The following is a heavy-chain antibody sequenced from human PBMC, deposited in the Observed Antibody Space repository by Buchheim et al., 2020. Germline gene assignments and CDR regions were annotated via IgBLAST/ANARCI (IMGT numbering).Heavy chain of an antibody. CDR2: IWYDGSNK. Sequence: QVQLVESGGGVVQPGRSLRLSCAASGFTFSSYGMHWVRQAPGKGLEWVAVIWYDGSNKYYADSVKGRFTISRDNSKNTLYLQMNSLRAEDTAVYYCARASLADTAMGYYWGQGTL. J-gene: IGHJ4*02. D-gene: IGHD5-18*01. CDR3: ARASLADTAMGYY. V-gene: IGHV3-33*01. CDR1: GFTFSSYG.